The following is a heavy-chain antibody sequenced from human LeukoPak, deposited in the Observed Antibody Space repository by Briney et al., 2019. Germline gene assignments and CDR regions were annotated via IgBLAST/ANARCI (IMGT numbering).Heavy chain of an antibody. Sequence: SETLSLTCAVSGGSFSGYYWSWIRQPPGKGLEWIGEINHSGSTNYNPSLKSRVTISVDTSKNQFSLKLSSVTAADTAVYYCARVPYGDYVDYWGQGTLVTVYS. V-gene: IGHV4-34*01. CDR3: ARVPYGDYVDY. D-gene: IGHD4-17*01. J-gene: IGHJ4*02. CDR2: INHSGST. CDR1: GGSFSGYY.